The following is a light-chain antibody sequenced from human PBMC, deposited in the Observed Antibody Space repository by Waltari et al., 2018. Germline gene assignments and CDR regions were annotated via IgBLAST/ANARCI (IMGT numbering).Light chain of an antibody. CDR3: QQRSNWRST. J-gene: IGKJ5*01. CDR1: QSVIDY. V-gene: IGKV3-11*01. CDR2: GAS. Sequence: EIVLTQSPATLSLSPGERATLSCRASQSVIDYVAWYQQKPGQAPRLISYGASNRATGIPARCSGGGSETDFTLTISSLEPEDFPVYYCQQRSNWRSTFGQGTRLEIK.